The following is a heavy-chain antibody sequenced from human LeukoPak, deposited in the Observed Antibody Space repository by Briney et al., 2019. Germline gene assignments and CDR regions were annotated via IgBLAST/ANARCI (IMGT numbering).Heavy chain of an antibody. Sequence: GGSLRLSCTASGFAFDEHGMSWVRQVPGKGLEWVSGINWSGGSTGYADPLRGRFTISRDNAKNSLYLQMDSLRAEDTALYYCARSPITSPFYFDYWGQGTLVTVSS. D-gene: IGHD2-2*01. CDR2: INWSGGST. CDR1: GFAFDEHG. V-gene: IGHV3-20*04. J-gene: IGHJ4*02. CDR3: ARSPITSPFYFDY.